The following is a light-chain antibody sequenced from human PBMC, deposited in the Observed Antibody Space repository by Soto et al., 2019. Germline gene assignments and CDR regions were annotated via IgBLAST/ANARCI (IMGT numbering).Light chain of an antibody. CDR1: QAFTSNY. CDR3: QQYGSSPYT. J-gene: IGKJ2*01. CDR2: GAS. V-gene: IGKV3-20*01. Sequence: EIVLTQSPGTLSLSPGERAILSCRASQAFTSNYLAWYQQRPGQAPRLLIFGASSRATCIPDRFSGSGYGTDFTLIISGLEPEDSAVYYCQQYGSSPYTFGQGTKVEIK.